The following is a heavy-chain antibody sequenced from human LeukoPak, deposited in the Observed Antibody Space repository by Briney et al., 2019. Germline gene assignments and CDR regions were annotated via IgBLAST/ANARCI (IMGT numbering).Heavy chain of an antibody. V-gene: IGHV4-39*01. Sequence: PSETLSLTCAVSSGSISSSAYYWVWIRQPPGKGLEWIGSIYYTGTTYYNPSLKSRVTISADTSKKQFSLKLSSVTAADTAVYYCAIATYHYDNSGWPFDYWGQGTLVIVSS. CDR3: AIATYHYDNSGWPFDY. D-gene: IGHD3-22*01. CDR2: IYYTGTT. J-gene: IGHJ4*02. CDR1: SGSISSSAYY.